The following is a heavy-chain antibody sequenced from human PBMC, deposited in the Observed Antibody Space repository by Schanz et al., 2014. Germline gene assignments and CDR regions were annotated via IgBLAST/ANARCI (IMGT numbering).Heavy chain of an antibody. CDR1: GGSIRGYY. CDR2: VHSSGST. D-gene: IGHD5-12*01. CDR3: ARHLPGGYNNHGWFDP. Sequence: QVQLQESGPGLVKPSETLSLTCTVSGGSIRGYYCSWIRQPPGKGLEWIGYVHSSGSTNYNSSLKGRVTITVDTSKTHFSLKLGSVTAADTAVYYCARHLPGGYNNHGWFDPWGQGTLVTVSS. V-gene: IGHV4-59*08. J-gene: IGHJ5*02.